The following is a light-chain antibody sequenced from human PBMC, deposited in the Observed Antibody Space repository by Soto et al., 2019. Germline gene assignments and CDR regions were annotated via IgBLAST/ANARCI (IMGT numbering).Light chain of an antibody. J-gene: IGKJ1*01. CDR1: QTISSW. CDR3: QQYNLYPET. Sequence: DIQMTQSPSTLSGAVGDRVTITRRASQTISSWLAWYQQKPGKAPKLLIYKASTLKSGVPSRFSGSGSGTEFTLTISSLQPDDFATYYCQQYNLYPETFGQGTKVDI. V-gene: IGKV1-5*03. CDR2: KAS.